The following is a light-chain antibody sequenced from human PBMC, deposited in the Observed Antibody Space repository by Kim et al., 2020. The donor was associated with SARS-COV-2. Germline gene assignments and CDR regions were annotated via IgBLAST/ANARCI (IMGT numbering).Light chain of an antibody. CDR3: QVWDTSADRVV. Sequence: SYELTQPPSVSVAPGKTVRISCGGNNIGDYRVHWYQQKPGQAPILVIYYDNLRPSGIPERFSGSNSGSTVTLTISRVEAGDEADYYCQVWDTSADRVVFGGGTQLTVL. V-gene: IGLV3-21*04. CDR1: NIGDYR. CDR2: YDN. J-gene: IGLJ2*01.